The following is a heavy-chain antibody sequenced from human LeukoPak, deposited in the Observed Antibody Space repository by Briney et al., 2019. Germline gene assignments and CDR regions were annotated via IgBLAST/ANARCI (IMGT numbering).Heavy chain of an antibody. J-gene: IGHJ5*02. D-gene: IGHD2-2*01. CDR3: ARAYCSSTSCYDSWFDP. V-gene: IGHV3-7*01. Sequence: GGSLKLSCTATGFTFSNYYMNWVRQAPGKGLEWVANIEQDGSQKYYVDSVKGRFTISRDNARSSLDLQMNSLRAEDTAVYYCARAYCSSTSCYDSWFDPWGQGTLVTVSS. CDR1: GFTFSNYY. CDR2: IEQDGSQK.